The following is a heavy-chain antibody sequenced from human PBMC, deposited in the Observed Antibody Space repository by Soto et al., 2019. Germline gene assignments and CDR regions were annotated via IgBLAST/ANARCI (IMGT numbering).Heavy chain of an antibody. V-gene: IGHV3-33*01. CDR3: ARDGDVNTGFGKDY. J-gene: IGHJ4*02. D-gene: IGHD3-16*01. CDR2: IWHDGGNK. CDR1: GFTLSSYG. Sequence: GGSLRLSCAASGFTLSSYGMRWVRQAPGKGLEWVAFIWHDGGNKFYAESVKGRFTISRDNSKNTLYLQMTSLSAEDTAMYYCARDGDVNTGFGKDYWGQGTLVTVSS.